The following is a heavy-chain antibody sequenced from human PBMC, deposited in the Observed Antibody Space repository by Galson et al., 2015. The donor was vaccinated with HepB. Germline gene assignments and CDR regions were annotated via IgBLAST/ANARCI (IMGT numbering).Heavy chain of an antibody. CDR2: ISSSSSYI. CDR1: GFTFSSYS. V-gene: IGHV3-21*01. D-gene: IGHD6-13*01. CDR3: ARADSGYSSSWYAPDY. J-gene: IGHJ4*02. Sequence: SLRLSCAASGFTFSSYSMNWVRQAPGKGLEWVSSISSSSSYIYYADSVKGRFTISRDNAKNSLYLQMNSLRAEDTAVYYCARADSGYSSSWYAPDYWGQGTLVTVSS.